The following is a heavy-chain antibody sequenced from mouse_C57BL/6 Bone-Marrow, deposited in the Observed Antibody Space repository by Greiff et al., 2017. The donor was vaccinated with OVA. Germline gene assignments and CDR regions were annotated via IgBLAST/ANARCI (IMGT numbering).Heavy chain of an antibody. Sequence: QVQLKESGPGILQPSQTLSLTCSFSGFSLSTFGMGVGWIRQPSGKGLEWLAHIWWDDDKYYTPALKSRLTISKDTSKNQVFLKIANVDTADTATYYCARMTLLRDWYFDVWGTGTTVTVSS. CDR3: ARMTLLRDWYFDV. CDR2: IWWDDDK. CDR1: GFSLSTFGMG. D-gene: IGHD1-2*01. V-gene: IGHV8-8*01. J-gene: IGHJ1*03.